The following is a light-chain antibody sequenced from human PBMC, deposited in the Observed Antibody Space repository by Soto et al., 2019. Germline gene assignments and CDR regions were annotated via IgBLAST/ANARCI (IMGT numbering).Light chain of an antibody. Sequence: TPSPGTRAFTSGERATLSFRFSLSVSVYWDWYQQKPGQATRLLISDASDTATGSPARFSGSGSGTDFTLTISSLEPEDFAVYYCHQRQYWPPITFGQGTRLEIK. CDR2: DAS. CDR3: HQRQYWPPIT. V-gene: IGKV3-11*01. CDR1: LSVSVY. J-gene: IGKJ5*01.